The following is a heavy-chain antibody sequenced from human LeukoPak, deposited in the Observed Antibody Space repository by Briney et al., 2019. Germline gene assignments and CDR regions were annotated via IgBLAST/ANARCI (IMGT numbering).Heavy chain of an antibody. CDR2: ISYKGST. Sequence: SETLSLTCTVSGGSISSYYWSWIRQPPGKGLEWIGYISYKGSTNYNPSLKSRVTISVDTSKNQFSLKLISVTSADTAVYYCARAPPYYYGMDAWGQGTTVTVSS. V-gene: IGHV4-59*01. CDR3: ARAPPYYYGMDA. J-gene: IGHJ6*02. CDR1: GGSISSYY.